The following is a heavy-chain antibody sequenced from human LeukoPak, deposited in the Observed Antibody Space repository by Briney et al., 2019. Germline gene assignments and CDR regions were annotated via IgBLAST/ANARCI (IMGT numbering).Heavy chain of an antibody. V-gene: IGHV1-2*02. J-gene: IGHJ3*02. D-gene: IGHD5-18*01. Sequence: GASVKVSCKASGYTFTGYYMHWVRQAPGQGLEWMGWINPNSGGTNYAQKSQGRVTMTRDTSISTAYMELSRLRSDGTAVYCCARRRSYGRVPSAFDIWGQGTMVTVSS. CDR2: INPNSGGT. CDR3: ARRRSYGRVPSAFDI. CDR1: GYTFTGYY.